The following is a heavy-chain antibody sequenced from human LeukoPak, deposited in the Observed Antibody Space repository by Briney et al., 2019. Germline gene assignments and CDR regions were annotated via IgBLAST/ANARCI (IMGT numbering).Heavy chain of an antibody. V-gene: IGHV4-4*09. Sequence: PSETLSLTCTVSGGSTSSYYWSWIRQPPGNGLEWFGYIYTSGSTNYNPSLKSRVTISVDTSKNQFSLKLSSVTAADTAVYYCARHHVPRFSGWFDPWGQGTLVTVSS. D-gene: IGHD3-3*01. CDR3: ARHHVPRFSGWFDP. CDR2: IYTSGST. J-gene: IGHJ5*02. CDR1: GGSTSSYY.